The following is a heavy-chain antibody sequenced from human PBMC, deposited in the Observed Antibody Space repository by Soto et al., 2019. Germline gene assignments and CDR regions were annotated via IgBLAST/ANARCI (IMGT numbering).Heavy chain of an antibody. V-gene: IGHV3-23*01. CDR1: GFTFTTYA. CDR3: ARGGVKGTTSRGQVYN. D-gene: IGHD1-7*01. CDR2: IGPSGDNT. J-gene: IGHJ4*02. Sequence: EVQLLESGGGLVQPGGSLRLSCAASGFTFTTYAMTWVRQAPGKGLEWVSAIGPSGDNTYYADSVKGRFTISRDNAKNSLYLQLNSLRAEDTAVYYCARGGVKGTTSRGQVYNWGQGTLVTVSS.